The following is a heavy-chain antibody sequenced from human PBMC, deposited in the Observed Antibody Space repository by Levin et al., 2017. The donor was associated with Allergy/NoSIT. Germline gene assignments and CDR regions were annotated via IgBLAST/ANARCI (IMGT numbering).Heavy chain of an antibody. CDR2: ISSSGSTI. D-gene: IGHD6-13*01. V-gene: IGHV3-48*03. CDR1: GFTFSSYE. CDR3: AREKSGGIAAAHFDY. Sequence: GGSLRLSCAASGFTFSSYEMNWVRQAPGKGLEWVSYISSSGSTIYYADSVKGRFTISRDNAKNSLYLQMNSLRAEDTAVYYCAREKSGGIAAAHFDYWGQGTLVTVSS. J-gene: IGHJ4*02.